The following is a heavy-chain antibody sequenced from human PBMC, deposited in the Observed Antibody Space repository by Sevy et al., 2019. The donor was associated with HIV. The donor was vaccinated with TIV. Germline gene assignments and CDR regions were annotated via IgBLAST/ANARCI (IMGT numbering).Heavy chain of an antibody. CDR1: GFTFTNAW. CDR2: IKGKIYDGTI. D-gene: IGHD6-13*01. CDR3: TTASWSQEDYYHY. V-gene: IGHV3-15*01. J-gene: IGHJ4*02. Sequence: GGSLRLSCAASGFTFTNAWMSWVRQAPGKGPEWVGRIKGKIYDGTIDYAAPVKGRFSISRDDSKNTLYLQMNSLKTEDTAVYYCTTASWSQEDYYHYWGQGTLVTVS.